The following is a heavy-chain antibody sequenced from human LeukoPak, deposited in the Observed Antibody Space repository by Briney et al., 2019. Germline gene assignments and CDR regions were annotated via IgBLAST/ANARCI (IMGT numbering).Heavy chain of an antibody. D-gene: IGHD2-2*02. V-gene: IGHV1-69*05. CDR3: ARSYGAVVVTAAIRWLYFDY. J-gene: IGHJ4*02. Sequence: PVASVKVSCKASGGTFSSYAISWVRQAPGQGLEWMGGIIPIFGTANYAQKFQGRVTITTDESASTAYMELSSLRSEDTAVYYCARSYGAVVVTAAIRWLYFDYWGQGTLVTVSS. CDR1: GGTFSSYA. CDR2: IIPIFGTA.